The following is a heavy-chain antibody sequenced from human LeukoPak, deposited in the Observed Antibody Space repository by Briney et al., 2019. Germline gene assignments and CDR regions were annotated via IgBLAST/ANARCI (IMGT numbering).Heavy chain of an antibody. CDR3: ARGGYYYGSGSYYTDY. CDR1: VGSFSGYY. V-gene: IGHV4-34*01. Sequence: PSETLSLTCAVYVGSFSGYYWSWIRQPPGKGLEWIGEINHSGSTNYNPSLKSRVTISVDTSKNQFSLKLSSVTAADTAVYYCARGGYYYGSGSYYTDYWGQGTLVTVSS. CDR2: INHSGST. J-gene: IGHJ4*02. D-gene: IGHD3-10*01.